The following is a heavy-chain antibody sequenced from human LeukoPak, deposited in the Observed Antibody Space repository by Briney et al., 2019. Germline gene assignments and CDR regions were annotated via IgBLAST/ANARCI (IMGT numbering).Heavy chain of an antibody. V-gene: IGHV3-21*01. CDR3: ARVAGSGSYSDY. D-gene: IGHD3-10*01. CDR2: ISSSSSYI. Sequence: GGPVTLSCAVSRSIFQIYSMNCLRQATGKAGVCLSSISSSSSYIYYADSVKGRFTISRDNAKNSLYLQMDSLRAEDTAVYYCARVAGSGSYSDYWGQGTLVTVSS. CDR1: RSIFQIYS. J-gene: IGHJ4*02.